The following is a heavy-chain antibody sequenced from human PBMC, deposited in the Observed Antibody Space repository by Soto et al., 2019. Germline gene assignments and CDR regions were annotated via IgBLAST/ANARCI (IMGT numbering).Heavy chain of an antibody. CDR3: ASWLVISAPALPPQQNYSSYLAF. CDR2: INPSGGST. Sequence: GASVKVSCKASGYTFTSYYMHWVRQAPGQGIEWMGIINPSGGSTSYAQKFQGRVTMTRDTSTSTVYMELSSLRSEDTAVYYCASWLVISAPALPPQQNYSSYLAFWVNGTTVPVSS. D-gene: IGHD3-9*01. V-gene: IGHV1-46*03. CDR1: GYTFTSYY. J-gene: IGHJ6*03.